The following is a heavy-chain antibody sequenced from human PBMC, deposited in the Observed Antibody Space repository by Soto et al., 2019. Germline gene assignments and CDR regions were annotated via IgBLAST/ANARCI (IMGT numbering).Heavy chain of an antibody. Sequence: ASVKVSCKVSGYSLTELSMHWVRQASGKGLEWMGGLDPDNDETIYAQKFQGRVTMTEDTSADTAYMELSSLRSEDTAVYYCAREWGDCSGGSCYDYFDYWGQGTLVTVSS. CDR2: LDPDNDET. CDR1: GYSLTELS. CDR3: AREWGDCSGGSCYDYFDY. J-gene: IGHJ4*02. D-gene: IGHD2-15*01. V-gene: IGHV1-24*01.